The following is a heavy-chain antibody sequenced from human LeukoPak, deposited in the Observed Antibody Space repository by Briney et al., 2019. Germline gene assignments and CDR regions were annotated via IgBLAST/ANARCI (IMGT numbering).Heavy chain of an antibody. V-gene: IGHV4-59*01. CDR2: IYYSGTT. CDR3: ARYDTRDYYFDY. D-gene: IGHD3-22*01. CDR1: GGSISSYY. J-gene: IGHJ4*02. Sequence: SETLSLTCTVSGGSISSYYWSWIRQPPGKGLEWIGYIYYSGTTNYNPSLKSRVTISVDTSKNQFSLKLSSVTAADTAVYYCARYDTRDYYFDYWGQGALVTVSS.